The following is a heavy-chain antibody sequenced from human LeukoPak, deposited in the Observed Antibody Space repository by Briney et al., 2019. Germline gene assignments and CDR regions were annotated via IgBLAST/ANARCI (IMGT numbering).Heavy chain of an antibody. V-gene: IGHV3-23*01. J-gene: IGHJ5*02. CDR3: AKDAHDYSNYGWFDL. Sequence: GRSLRLSCAASGFTFSSYAMHWVRQAPGKGLEWVSGISGSGVSTYYAGSVKGRFTISRDNSKDSLHLHMNSLRADDTAIYYCAKDAHDYSNYGWFDLWGQGTLVTVSS. CDR2: ISGSGVST. CDR1: GFTFSSYA. D-gene: IGHD4-11*01.